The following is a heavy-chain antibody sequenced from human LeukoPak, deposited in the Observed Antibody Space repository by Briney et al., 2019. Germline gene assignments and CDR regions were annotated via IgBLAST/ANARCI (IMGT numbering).Heavy chain of an antibody. V-gene: IGHV4-59*01. CDR3: ARDQVGSSWYYYYYGMDV. CDR2: IYYSGST. CDR1: GGSISSYY. D-gene: IGHD6-13*01. Sequence: PSETLSLTCAVYGGSISSYYWSWIRQPPGKGLEWIGYIYYSGSTNYNPSLKSRVTISVDTSKNQFSLKLSSVTAADTAVYYCARDQVGSSWYYYYYGMDVWGQGTTVTVSS. J-gene: IGHJ6*02.